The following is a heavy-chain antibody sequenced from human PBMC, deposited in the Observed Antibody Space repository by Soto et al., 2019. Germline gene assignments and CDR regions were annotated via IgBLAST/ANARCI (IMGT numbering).Heavy chain of an antibody. CDR2: VCSSGST. CDR3: ASRKRYDFWSGYHSSYWYFDP. J-gene: IGHJ2*01. CDR1: GGSVSSFC. V-gene: IGHV4-59*02. D-gene: IGHD3-3*01. Sequence: SETLSLTCYVSGGSVSSFCWTWIRPSPGKGLEAIAYVCSSGSTNYNPALDSRVAISLDTSKNQFSLRLTSVTAADTAVYYCASRKRYDFWSGYHSSYWYFDPWARGTLFPVSS.